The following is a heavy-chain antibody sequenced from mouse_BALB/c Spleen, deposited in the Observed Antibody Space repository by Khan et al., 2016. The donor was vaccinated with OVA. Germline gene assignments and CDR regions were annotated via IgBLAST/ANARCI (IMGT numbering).Heavy chain of an antibody. CDR3: ARTNYGPFAY. CDR1: GFTFSTYA. Sequence: EVELVESGGDLVKPGGSLKLSCAASGFTFSTYAMSWVRQTPEKRLEWVATISTDGDYIYYPDSVKGRFTISRDNATNTLYLQLSSLRSEDTAIYDWARTNYGPFAYWGQGTLGTVSA. CDR2: ISTDGDYI. D-gene: IGHD1-1*01. J-gene: IGHJ3*01. V-gene: IGHV5-9-1*01.